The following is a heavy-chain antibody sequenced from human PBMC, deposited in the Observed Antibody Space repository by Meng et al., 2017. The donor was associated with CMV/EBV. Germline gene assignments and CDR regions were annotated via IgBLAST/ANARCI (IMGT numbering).Heavy chain of an antibody. CDR3: ARGRGSSFSYYGMDV. J-gene: IGHJ6*02. D-gene: IGHD6-6*01. CDR1: GYTLTGYY. Sequence: ASVKVSCKASGYTLTGYYMHWVRQAPGQGLEWMGWINPNSGGTNYAQKFQGRVTMTRDTSINTAYMEMSRLRSDDTAVYYCARGRGSSFSYYGMDVWGQGTTVTVSS. CDR2: INPNSGGT. V-gene: IGHV1-2*02.